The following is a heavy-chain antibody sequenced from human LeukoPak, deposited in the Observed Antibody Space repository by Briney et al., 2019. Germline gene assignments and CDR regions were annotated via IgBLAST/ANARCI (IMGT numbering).Heavy chain of an antibody. Sequence: ASVKVSCKASGYTFTANYLHWIRQAPGQGLEWVGWINPNSGGTNCAQKFQDRITMTGDTSITTAYMELNSLDFDDTAIYCCARDSRLYGSGYYGYWGQGTLVTVSA. CDR2: INPNSGGT. CDR3: ARDSRLYGSGYYGY. D-gene: IGHD6-19*01. V-gene: IGHV1-2*02. J-gene: IGHJ4*02. CDR1: GYTFTANY.